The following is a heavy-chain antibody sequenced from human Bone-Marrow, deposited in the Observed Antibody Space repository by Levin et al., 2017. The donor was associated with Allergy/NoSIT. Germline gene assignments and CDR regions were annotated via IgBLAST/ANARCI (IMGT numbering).Heavy chain of an antibody. V-gene: IGHV3-13*01. Sequence: GESLKISCAASGFTLSHYDMHWVRRPTGKGLEWVSVIGSRGDTNYKSGDTYYTDSVQGRFTISREDAKNSVYLQMNSLRAGDTAVYYCARVVSTGVYRGYFDLWGRGTLVTVSS. CDR2: IGSRGDTNYKSGDT. CDR3: ARVVSTGVYRGYFDL. D-gene: IGHD7-27*01. CDR1: GFTLSHYD. J-gene: IGHJ2*01.